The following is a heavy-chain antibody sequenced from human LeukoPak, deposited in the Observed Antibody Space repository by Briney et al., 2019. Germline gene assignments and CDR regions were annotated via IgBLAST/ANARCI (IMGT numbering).Heavy chain of an antibody. CDR1: GGSISSYY. Sequence: PSETLSLTCTVSGGSISSYYWSWIRQPAGKGLEWIAYIHYSWSTYYNPSLKSRVTMSVDTSTNQFSLRLTSVTAADMAVYFCARHAGADISWYYFDFWGRGTLVTVSS. D-gene: IGHD6-13*01. CDR3: ARHAGADISWYYFDF. CDR2: IHYSWST. J-gene: IGHJ4*01. V-gene: IGHV4-59*08.